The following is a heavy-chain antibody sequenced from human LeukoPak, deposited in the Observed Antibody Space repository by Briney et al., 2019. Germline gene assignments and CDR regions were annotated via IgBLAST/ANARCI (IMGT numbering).Heavy chain of an antibody. D-gene: IGHD1-26*01. CDR3: ARLWESYYYYMDV. Sequence: SSETLSLTCTVSGGSIIGSTYYWGWIRQPPGKGLEWIGEINHSGSTNYNPSLKSRVTISVDTSKNQFSLKLSSVTAADTAVYYCARLWESYYYYMDVWGKGTTVTVSS. CDR1: GGSIIGSTYY. V-gene: IGHV4-39*07. J-gene: IGHJ6*03. CDR2: INHSGST.